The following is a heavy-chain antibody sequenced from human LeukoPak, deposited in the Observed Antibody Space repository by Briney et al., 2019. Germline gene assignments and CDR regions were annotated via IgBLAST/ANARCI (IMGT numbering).Heavy chain of an antibody. D-gene: IGHD2-2*01. V-gene: IGHV4-34*01. J-gene: IGHJ4*02. CDR1: GGSFSGYY. Sequence: SETLSLTCADYGGSFSGYYWSWIRQPPGKGLEWIGEINHSGSTNYNPSLKSRVTISVDTSKNQFSLKLSSVTAADTAVYYCARWRSEGYCSSTSCPSGFDYWGQGTLVTVSS. CDR2: INHSGST. CDR3: ARWRSEGYCSSTSCPSGFDY.